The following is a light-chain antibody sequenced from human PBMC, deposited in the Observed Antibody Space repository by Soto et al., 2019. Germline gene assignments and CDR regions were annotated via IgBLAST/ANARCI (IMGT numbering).Light chain of an antibody. CDR2: AAS. CDR3: QQSFSFPPYT. J-gene: IGKJ2*01. CDR1: QTIGSS. Sequence: DIQMTQTPSSLSASVGDRVTITCRASQTIGSSLNWYQQKPGTAPNLLIYAASNLQSGVPSRFSGSGSGTDFTLTISSLQPEDFATYYCQQSFSFPPYTFGQGTKLELK. V-gene: IGKV1-39*01.